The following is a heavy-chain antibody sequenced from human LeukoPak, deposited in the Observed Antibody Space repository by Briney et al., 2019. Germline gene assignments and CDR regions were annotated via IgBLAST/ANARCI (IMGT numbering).Heavy chain of an antibody. D-gene: IGHD5-12*01. Sequence: PSQTLSLTCAVSGGPISSGGYSWSWIRQPPGKGLEWIGYIYYSGSTYYNPSLKSRVTISVDTSKNQFSLKLSSVTAADTAVYYCARGPSGYHNTGGQGTLVTVSS. CDR1: GGPISSGGYS. V-gene: IGHV4-30-4*07. CDR3: ARGPSGYHNT. CDR2: IYYSGST. J-gene: IGHJ4*02.